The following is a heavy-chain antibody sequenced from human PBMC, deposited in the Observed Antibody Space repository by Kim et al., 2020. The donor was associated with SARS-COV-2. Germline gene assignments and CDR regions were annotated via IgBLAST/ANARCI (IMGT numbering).Heavy chain of an antibody. Sequence: SLKSRVTISVDTSKNQFSLKLSSVAAADTAGYYCARDQGADFWSGTGFDPWGQGTLVTVSS. V-gene: IGHV4-31*02. CDR3: ARDQGADFWSGTGFDP. D-gene: IGHD3-3*01. J-gene: IGHJ5*02.